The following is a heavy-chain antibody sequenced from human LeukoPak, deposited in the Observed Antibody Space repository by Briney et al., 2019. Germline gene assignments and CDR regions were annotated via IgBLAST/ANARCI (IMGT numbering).Heavy chain of an antibody. V-gene: IGHV1-69*01. D-gene: IGHD2/OR15-2a*01. CDR1: GGTFSSYA. CDR3: ARGIGIPGRHQRFDP. J-gene: IGHJ5*02. Sequence: SVKVSCKASGGTFSSYAIGWVRQAPGQGLEWMGGIIPVFGTPNYAQKFQGRVTITADESTSTTYMELSSLRSEDTAVYYCARGIGIPGRHQRFDPWGQGTLVTVSS. CDR2: IIPVFGTP.